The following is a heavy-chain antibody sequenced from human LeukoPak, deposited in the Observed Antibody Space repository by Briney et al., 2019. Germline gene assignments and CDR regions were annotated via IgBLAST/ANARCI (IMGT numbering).Heavy chain of an antibody. D-gene: IGHD4/OR15-4a*01. J-gene: IGHJ4*02. CDR1: GFTFGDYA. V-gene: IGHV3-53*01. Sequence: GGSLRLSCTASGFTFGDYAMSWVRQAPGKGLEWVSFIYSDNTHYSDSVKCRFTISRYNSKNTLYLQMNSLRAEDTAVYYCARRAGAYSHPYDYWGQGTLVTVSS. CDR3: ARRAGAYSHPYDY. CDR2: IYSDNT.